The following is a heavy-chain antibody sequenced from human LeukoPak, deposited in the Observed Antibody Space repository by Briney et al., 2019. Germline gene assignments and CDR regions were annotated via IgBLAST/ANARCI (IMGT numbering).Heavy chain of an antibody. CDR3: ARAVVVAATPTRYYFDY. V-gene: IGHV4-39*07. D-gene: IGHD2-15*01. CDR2: IYYSGST. CDR1: GGSISSSSYY. J-gene: IGHJ4*02. Sequence: SETLSLTCTVSGGSISSSSYYWGWIRQPPGKGLEWIGSIYYSGSTYYNPSLKSRVTISVDTSKNQFSLKLSSVTAADTAVYYCARAVVVAATPTRYYFDYWGQGTLVTVSS.